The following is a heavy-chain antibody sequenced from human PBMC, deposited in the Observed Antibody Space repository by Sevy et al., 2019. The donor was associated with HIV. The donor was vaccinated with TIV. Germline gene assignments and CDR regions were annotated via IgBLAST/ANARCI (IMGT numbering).Heavy chain of an antibody. D-gene: IGHD3-10*01. CDR2: IKSKTDGGTT. Sequence: RGSLRLSCAASGFTFRNAWMSWVRQAPGKGLEWVGRIKSKTDGGTTDYAAPVKGRFTISRDDSNNTLYLQMNSLKTEDTAIYYCTTDSKKRGLSALFDYWGQGTLVTVSS. CDR3: TTDSKKRGLSALFDY. CDR1: GFTFRNAW. J-gene: IGHJ4*02. V-gene: IGHV3-15*01.